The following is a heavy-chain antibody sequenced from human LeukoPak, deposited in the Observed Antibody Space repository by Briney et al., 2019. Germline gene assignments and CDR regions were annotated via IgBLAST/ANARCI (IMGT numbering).Heavy chain of an antibody. V-gene: IGHV3-48*03. CDR2: INSSGSTI. CDR1: GFTFSSYE. Sequence: GGSLRLSCAASGFTFSSYEMNWVRQAPGKGLEWVSYINSSGSTIYYADSVKGRFTISRDNAKNSLYLQMNSLRAEDTAVYYCARGAYCSSTSCPTGYYGMDVWGQGTTVTVSS. CDR3: ARGAYCSSTSCPTGYYGMDV. D-gene: IGHD2-2*01. J-gene: IGHJ6*02.